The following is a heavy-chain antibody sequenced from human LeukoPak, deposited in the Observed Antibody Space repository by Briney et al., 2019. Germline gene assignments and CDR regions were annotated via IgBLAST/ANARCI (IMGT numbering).Heavy chain of an antibody. D-gene: IGHD4-17*01. Sequence: GGALRLSCAASGFTFSNAWMSWVRQAPGKGGEWVGRIKSKTDGGTTDYAAPGKGRFTISRDKSKNTLYLQMNSLRAEDTAVYYCAKFTPYDYGDYIDYWGQGTLVTVSS. V-gene: IGHV3-15*01. CDR3: AKFTPYDYGDYIDY. CDR1: GFTFSNAW. J-gene: IGHJ4*02. CDR2: IKSKTDGGTT.